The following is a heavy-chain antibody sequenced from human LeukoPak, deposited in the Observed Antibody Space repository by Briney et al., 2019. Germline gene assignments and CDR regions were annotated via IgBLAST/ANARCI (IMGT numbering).Heavy chain of an antibody. CDR1: GMTFSNHW. CDR2: IKTDARTT. D-gene: IGHD3-16*01. CDR3: TTGPSYGYEW. Sequence: PGWSLRLSCAASGMTFSNHWMHWVRQAPGRGLVWVSLIKTDARTTIYADSVKGRFTISRDNGKSTLYLQMNSLRAEDTAIYYCTTGPSYGYEWWGQGTVVTVSS. V-gene: IGHV3-74*01. J-gene: IGHJ4*02.